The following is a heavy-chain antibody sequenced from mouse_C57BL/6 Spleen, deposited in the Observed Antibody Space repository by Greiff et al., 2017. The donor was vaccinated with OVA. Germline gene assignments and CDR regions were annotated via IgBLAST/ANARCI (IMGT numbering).Heavy chain of an antibody. Sequence: VQLQESGAELARPGASVKMSCKASGYTFTSYTMHWVKQRPGQGLEWIGYINPSSGYTKYNQKFKDKATLTADKSSSTAYLQLSSLTSEDAAVYYGARGYYPYYFDYWGQGTTLTVSS. CDR1: GYTFTSYT. J-gene: IGHJ2*01. V-gene: IGHV1-4*01. CDR3: ARGYYPYYFDY. CDR2: INPSSGYT. D-gene: IGHD2-3*01.